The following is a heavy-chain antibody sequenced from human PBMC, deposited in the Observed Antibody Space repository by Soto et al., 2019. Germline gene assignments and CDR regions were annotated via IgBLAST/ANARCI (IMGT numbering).Heavy chain of an antibody. CDR2: ISAYNGNT. V-gene: IGHV1-18*01. D-gene: IGHD2-2*01. Sequence: ASVKVSCKASGYTFTSYGISWVRQAPGQGLEWMGWISAYNGNTNYAQKLQGRVTMTTDTSTSTAYMELRSLRSDDTAVYYCARLEPPGYCSSTSCYLLDNWFDPWGQGTLVTVSS. J-gene: IGHJ5*02. CDR3: ARLEPPGYCSSTSCYLLDNWFDP. CDR1: GYTFTSYG.